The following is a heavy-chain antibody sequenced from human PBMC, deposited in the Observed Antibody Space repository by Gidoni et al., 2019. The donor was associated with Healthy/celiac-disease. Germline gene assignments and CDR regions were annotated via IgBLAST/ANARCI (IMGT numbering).Heavy chain of an antibody. J-gene: IGHJ6*02. V-gene: IGHV3-48*02. D-gene: IGHD6-13*01. CDR3: ARDKAYSSSYYYGMDV. CDR1: GFTFSSYR. CDR2: ISSSSSTI. Sequence: EVQLVESGGGLVQPGGSLSLPCAASGFTFSSYRMNWVRQAPGKGLEWVSYISSSSSTIYYADSVKGRFTISRDNAKNSLYLQMNSLRDEDTAVYYCARDKAYSSSYYYGMDVWGQGTTVTVSS.